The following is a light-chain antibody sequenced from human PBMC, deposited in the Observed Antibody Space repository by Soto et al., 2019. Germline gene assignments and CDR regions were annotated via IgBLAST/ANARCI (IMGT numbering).Light chain of an antibody. CDR3: QQRSNWLWT. CDR2: DAS. CDR1: QSVSSY. V-gene: IGKV3-11*01. J-gene: IGKJ1*01. Sequence: EIVLTQSPATLSLSPGDRATLSCRASQSVSSYLAWYQQKPGQAPRLLIYDASNRATGIPARFSGSGSGTDFTLTISSLEPEDFAVYYCQQRSNWLWTVGQGTKVDIK.